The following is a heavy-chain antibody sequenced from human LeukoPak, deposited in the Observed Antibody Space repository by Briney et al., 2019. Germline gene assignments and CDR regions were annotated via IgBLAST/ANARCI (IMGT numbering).Heavy chain of an antibody. CDR3: ARARAAANY. CDR1: GGSFSGYY. CDR2: INHSGST. D-gene: IGHD6-13*01. J-gene: IGHJ4*02. Sequence: SETLSLTCAVYGGSFSGYYWSWIRQPPGKGLEWIGEINHSGSTNYNPSLKSRVTISVDMSKNQFSLKLSSVTAADTAVYYCARARAAANYWGQGTLVTVSS. V-gene: IGHV4-34*01.